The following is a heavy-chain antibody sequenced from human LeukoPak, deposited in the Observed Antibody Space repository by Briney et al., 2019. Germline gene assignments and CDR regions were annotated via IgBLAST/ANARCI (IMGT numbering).Heavy chain of an antibody. J-gene: IGHJ5*02. CDR2: ISSSSNNI. CDR3: ARRGP. Sequence: GGSLRLSCAASGFTFSSYSMNWVRQAPGKGLEWVSYISSSSNNIYYADSVKGRFTISGDDAKNSLYLQMSSLRAEDTGVYYCARRGPWGQGTLVTVSS. V-gene: IGHV3-48*01. CDR1: GFTFSSYS.